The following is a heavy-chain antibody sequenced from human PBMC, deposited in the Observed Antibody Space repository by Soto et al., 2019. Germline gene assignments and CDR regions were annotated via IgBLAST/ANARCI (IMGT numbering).Heavy chain of an antibody. CDR3: ASSSGDLDVYGMDI. CDR1: GFTFSSYD. Sequence: PGGSLRLSCAAAGFTFSSYDMHWVHQAPGKGLEWVSAIGTVGDTYYPGSVKGRFTISREDAKNSLYLQMNSLRAGDTAIYYCASSSGDLDVYGMDIWGPGTTVTVSS. D-gene: IGHD3-10*01. V-gene: IGHV3-13*01. J-gene: IGHJ6*02. CDR2: IGTVGDT.